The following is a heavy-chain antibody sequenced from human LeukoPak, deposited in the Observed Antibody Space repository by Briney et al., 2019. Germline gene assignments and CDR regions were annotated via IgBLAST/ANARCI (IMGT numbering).Heavy chain of an antibody. CDR1: GGSITINDYY. J-gene: IGHJ3*02. D-gene: IGHD7-27*01. CDR3: ARARTGDPDAFDI. CDR2: IFYSGTA. V-gene: IGHV4-39*07. Sequence: SETLSLTCTVSGGSITINDYYWGWIRQPPGGGLEWIGSIFYSGTAHYTPSLRSRATISVDTSGNQFSLRLKSVTAADTAVYYCARARTGDPDAFDIWGQGTMVTVSS.